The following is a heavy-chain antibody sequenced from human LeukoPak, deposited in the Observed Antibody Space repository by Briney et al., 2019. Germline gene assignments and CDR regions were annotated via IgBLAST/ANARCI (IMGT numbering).Heavy chain of an antibody. CDR2: IKQDGSEK. CDR3: TRVGYIDEGIDY. Sequence: PGGSLRLSCAASGFTLSNHWMTWVRQAPGKGLEWVANIKQDGSEKSYVDSVKGRFTISRDNAKNSLYLQMNSLRAEDTAIYYCTRVGYIDEGIDYWGQGTLVTVSS. J-gene: IGHJ4*02. CDR1: GFTLSNHW. V-gene: IGHV3-7*04. D-gene: IGHD5-24*01.